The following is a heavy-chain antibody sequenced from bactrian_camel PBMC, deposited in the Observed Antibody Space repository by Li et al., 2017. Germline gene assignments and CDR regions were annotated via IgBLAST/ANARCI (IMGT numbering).Heavy chain of an antibody. V-gene: IGHV3S53*01. J-gene: IGHJ4*01. CDR1: VYDLSTYC. Sequence: HVQLVESGGGSVQAGGALRLSCAASVYDLSTYCLGWFREAPGKKREGVADISIDGKTTYGDSAKGRFTISRDNAKNTLYLRMNSLKPEDTAMYYCAADRDFWCTSRLPLKSWVYNYRGQGTQVTVS. D-gene: IGHD6*01. CDR3: AADRDFWCTSRLPLKSWVYNY. CDR2: ISIDGKT.